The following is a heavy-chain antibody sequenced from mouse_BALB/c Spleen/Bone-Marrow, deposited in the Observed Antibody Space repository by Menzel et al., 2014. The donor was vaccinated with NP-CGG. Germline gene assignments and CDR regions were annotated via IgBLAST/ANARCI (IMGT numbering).Heavy chain of an antibody. CDR1: GYSITSGYY. J-gene: IGHJ3*01. V-gene: IGHV3-6*02. CDR3: ARGFITTVVPFAY. D-gene: IGHD1-1*01. CDR2: ISYDGSN. Sequence: DVQLQESGPGLVKPSQSLSLTCSVTGYSITSGYYWNWIRQFPGNKLEWMGYISYDGSNDSNPSLKNRISITRDTSKNQFFLKLNSVTTEDTATYYCARGFITTVVPFAYWGQGTLVTVSA.